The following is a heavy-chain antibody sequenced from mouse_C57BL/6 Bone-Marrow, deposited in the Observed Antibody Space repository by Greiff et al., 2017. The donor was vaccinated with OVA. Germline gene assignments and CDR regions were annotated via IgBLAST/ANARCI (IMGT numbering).Heavy chain of an antibody. V-gene: IGHV5-12*01. D-gene: IGHD2-4*01. J-gene: IGHJ4*01. CDR3: ASGGYDYEDAMDD. CDR1: GFTFSDYY. Sequence: DVKLVESGGGLVQPGGSLKLSCAASGFTFSDYYMYWVRQTPEKRLEWVAYISNGGGSTYYPDTVKGRFTISRDNAKNTLDLQMSRLKSEDTAMYYCASGGYDYEDAMDDWGQGTSVTVSS. CDR2: ISNGGGST.